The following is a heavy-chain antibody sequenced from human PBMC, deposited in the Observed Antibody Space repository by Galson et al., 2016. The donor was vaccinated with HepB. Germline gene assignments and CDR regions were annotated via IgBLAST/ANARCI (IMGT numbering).Heavy chain of an antibody. V-gene: IGHV3-23*01. J-gene: IGHJ6*04. CDR3: VQGSTAPAV. CDR1: GFTFRNYG. CDR2: ISRSGDST. D-gene: IGHD2-2*01. Sequence: SLRLSCAASGFTFRNYGMTWVRQAPGKGLEVVSSISRSGDSTDYADSVKGRFTISRDKSKNTLSLQMNSLTADGTAIYYCVQGSTAPAVWGKGTTVTVSS.